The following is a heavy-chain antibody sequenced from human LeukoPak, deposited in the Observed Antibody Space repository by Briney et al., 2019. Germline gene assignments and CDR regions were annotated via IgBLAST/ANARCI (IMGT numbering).Heavy chain of an antibody. CDR3: AREFDY. CDR1: GGSISSSSYY. CDR2: IYYSGST. J-gene: IGHJ4*02. Sequence: PSETLSLTCTVSGGSISSSSYYWGWIRQSPGKGLEWIGSIYYSGSTYYNPSLKSRVTLSVDTSKNQFSLKLSSVTAADTAVYYCAREFDYWGQGTLVTVSS. V-gene: IGHV4-39*01.